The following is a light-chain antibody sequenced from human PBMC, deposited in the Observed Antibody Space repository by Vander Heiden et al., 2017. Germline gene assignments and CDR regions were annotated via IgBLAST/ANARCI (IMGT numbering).Light chain of an antibody. Sequence: SYVLTQPPSVSVAPGQTARITWGGNNIGSKRVHWYQQTPGQAPVLVVYDDSDRPLGIPERFSGSNSGNTATLTISRVEAGDEADYYCQVWDSSSDHSWVFGGGTQLTVL. CDR2: DDS. V-gene: IGLV3-21*02. CDR3: QVWDSSSDHSWV. CDR1: NIGSKR. J-gene: IGLJ3*02.